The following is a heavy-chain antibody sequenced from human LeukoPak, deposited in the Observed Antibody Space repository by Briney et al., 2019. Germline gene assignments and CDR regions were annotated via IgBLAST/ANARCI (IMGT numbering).Heavy chain of an antibody. CDR1: GFTFSRHW. V-gene: IGHV3-7*01. D-gene: IGHD6-19*01. J-gene: IGHJ4*02. CDR2: MNQDGSAI. Sequence: GGSLRLSCAASGFTFSRHWMSWVRQAPGKGLERVAHMNQDGSAIYSVDSVKGRFTISRDNDKNSLYLQMNGLTVADTAVYYCARTVPGYPDDYFDYWGQRTLVTVSS. CDR3: ARTVPGYPDDYFDY.